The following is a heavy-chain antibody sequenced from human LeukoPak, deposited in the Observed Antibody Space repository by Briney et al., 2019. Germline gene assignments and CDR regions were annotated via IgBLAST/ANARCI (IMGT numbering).Heavy chain of an antibody. D-gene: IGHD6-6*01. CDR1: GYSISSGYY. V-gene: IGHV4-38-2*02. J-gene: IGHJ5*02. CDR2: IYHSGST. CDR3: ARHSLARSSLYLTAVRDWFDP. Sequence: SETLSLTCTVSGYSISSGYYWGWIRQPPGKGLEWIGIIYHSGSTYYNPSLKSRVTISVDTSKNQFSLKLSSVTAADTAVYYCARHSLARSSLYLTAVRDWFDPWGQGTLVTVSS.